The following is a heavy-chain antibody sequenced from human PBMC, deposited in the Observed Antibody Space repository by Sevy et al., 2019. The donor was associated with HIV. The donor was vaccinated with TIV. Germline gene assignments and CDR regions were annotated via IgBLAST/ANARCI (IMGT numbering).Heavy chain of an antibody. Sequence: GGSLKLSCAASGFTFSSYAMHWVRQAPGKGLEWVAVISYDGSNKYYADSVKGRFTISRDNSKNTLYLQMNSLRAEDKDVYYCARDGDGGDYFDYWGQGTLVTVSS. V-gene: IGHV3-30-3*01. CDR1: GFTFSSYA. D-gene: IGHD3-16*01. J-gene: IGHJ4*02. CDR3: ARDGDGGDYFDY. CDR2: ISYDGSNK.